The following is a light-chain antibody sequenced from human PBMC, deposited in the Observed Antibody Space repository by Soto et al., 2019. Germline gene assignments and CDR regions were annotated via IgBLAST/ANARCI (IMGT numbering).Light chain of an antibody. CDR1: QTVSFNA. J-gene: IGKJ3*01. CDR2: AAS. Sequence: EIVLTQSPDTLSLSPGERATVSCRASQTVSFNALAWYQQKGGQAPSLLIYAASTRATGVPDRFSGTGSGKDFAITIRRRETDVSVVYYWQQYGGSPFTLGPGTKLDIK. CDR3: QQYGGSPFT. V-gene: IGKV3-20*01.